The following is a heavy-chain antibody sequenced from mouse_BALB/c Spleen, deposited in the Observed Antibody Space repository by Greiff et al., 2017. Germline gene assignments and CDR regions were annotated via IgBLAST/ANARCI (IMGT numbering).Heavy chain of an antibody. D-gene: IGHD4-1*01. CDR2: ILPGSGST. J-gene: IGHJ2*01. CDR3: ARRSLLGSYFDY. V-gene: IGHV1-9*01. Sequence: VQGVESGAELMKPGASVKISCKATGYTFSSYWIEWVKQRPGHGLEWIGEILPGSGSTNYNEKFKGKATFTADTSSNTAYMQLSSLTSEDSAVYYCARRSLLGSYFDYWGQGTTLTVSS. CDR1: GYTFSSYW.